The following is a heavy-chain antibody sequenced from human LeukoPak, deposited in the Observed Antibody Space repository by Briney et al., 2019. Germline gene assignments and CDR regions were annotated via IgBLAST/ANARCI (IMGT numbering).Heavy chain of an antibody. CDR1: GYTFTGYY. J-gene: IGHJ4*02. CDR3: ARDNDFWSGYYQTQYYFDY. CDR2: INPNSGGT. D-gene: IGHD3-3*01. V-gene: IGHV1-2*02. Sequence: ASVKVSCKASGYTFTGYYIHWVRQAPGQGLEWMGWINPNSGGTNYAQKFQGRVTMTRDTSISTAYMELSRLRSDDTAVYYCARDNDFWSGYYQTQYYFDYWGQGTLVTVSS.